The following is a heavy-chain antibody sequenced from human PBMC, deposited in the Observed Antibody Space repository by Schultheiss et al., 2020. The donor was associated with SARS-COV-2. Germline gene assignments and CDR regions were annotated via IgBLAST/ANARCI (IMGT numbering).Heavy chain of an antibody. CDR3: ARLGVRYFDWLLFQEMNYFDY. J-gene: IGHJ4*02. D-gene: IGHD3-9*01. Sequence: ASVKVSCKASGYTFTSYGISWVRQAPGQGLEWMGWISAYNGNTNYAQKLQGRVTMTTDTSTSTAYMELRSLRSDDTAVYYCARLGVRYFDWLLFQEMNYFDYWGQGTLVTVSS. CDR2: ISAYNGNT. V-gene: IGHV1-18*01. CDR1: GYTFTSYG.